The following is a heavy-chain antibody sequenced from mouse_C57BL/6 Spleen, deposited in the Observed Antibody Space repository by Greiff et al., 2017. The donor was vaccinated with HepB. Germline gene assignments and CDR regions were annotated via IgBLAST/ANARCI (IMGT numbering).Heavy chain of an antibody. CDR2: IYPGSGNT. J-gene: IGHJ2*01. Sequence: QVQLQQSGPELVKPGASVKISCKASGYSFTSYYIHWVKQRPGQGLEWIGWIYPGSGNTKYNEKFKGKATLTADTSASTAYMQLSSLTSEDSAVYYCARWAPQADGTYYFDYWGQGTTLTVSS. CDR1: GYSFTSYY. D-gene: IGHD2-1*01. CDR3: ARWAPQADGTYYFDY. V-gene: IGHV1-66*01.